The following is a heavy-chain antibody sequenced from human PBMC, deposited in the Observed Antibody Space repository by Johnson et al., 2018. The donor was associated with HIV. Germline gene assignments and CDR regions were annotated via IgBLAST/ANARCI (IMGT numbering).Heavy chain of an antibody. D-gene: IGHD2-2*01. J-gene: IGHJ3*02. CDR1: GFSFNNYW. Sequence: VQLVESGGGVVQPGGSLILSCAASGFSFNNYWMHWVRQAPGKGLVWVSGISWNSGSIGYADSVKGRFTISRDSAKKSLYLQMNSLRAEDTAVYYCARTVFEGDCSSTSCSDAFDIWGQGTMVTVSS. V-gene: IGHV3-9*01. CDR3: ARTVFEGDCSSTSCSDAFDI. CDR2: ISWNSGSI.